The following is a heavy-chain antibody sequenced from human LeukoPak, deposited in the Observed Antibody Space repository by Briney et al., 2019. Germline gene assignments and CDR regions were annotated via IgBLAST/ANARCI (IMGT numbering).Heavy chain of an antibody. Sequence: ASVKVSCKASGYTFTDYYMLWVRQAPGQGIEWMGWINPNSGATKYAQKFQGRVTMTRDRSISTAYMELSRLRSDDTAVYYCARGSSSWSTFDYWGQGTLVTVSS. D-gene: IGHD6-13*01. CDR3: ARGSSSWSTFDY. CDR2: INPNSGAT. V-gene: IGHV1-2*02. CDR1: GYTFTDYY. J-gene: IGHJ4*02.